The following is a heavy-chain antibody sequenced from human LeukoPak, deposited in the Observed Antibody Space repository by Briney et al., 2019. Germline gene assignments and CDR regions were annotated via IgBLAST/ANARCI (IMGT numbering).Heavy chain of an antibody. J-gene: IGHJ4*02. CDR1: GYTFTSYD. V-gene: IGHV1-8*03. CDR3: ARVSSGWSHFDY. Sequence: ASVKVSCKASGYTFTSYDINWVRQATGQGLEWKGWMNPNSGNTGYAQKFQGRVTITRNTSISTAYMELSSLRSEDTAVYYCARVSSGWSHFDYWGQGTLVTVSS. D-gene: IGHD6-19*01. CDR2: MNPNSGNT.